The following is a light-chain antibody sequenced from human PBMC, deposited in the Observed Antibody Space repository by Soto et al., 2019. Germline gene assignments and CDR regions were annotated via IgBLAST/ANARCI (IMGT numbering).Light chain of an antibody. CDR1: QSVLYSSNNKNY. Sequence: DIVMTQSPDSLAVSLGERATINCKSSQSVLYSSNNKNYLAWYQQKPGQPPKLLIYWASTRESGVPDRFTGGGSGTDFTLTISSLQAEDVAVYYYQQYYTTPWTFGQGTKVEIK. CDR3: QQYYTTPWT. V-gene: IGKV4-1*01. J-gene: IGKJ1*01. CDR2: WAS.